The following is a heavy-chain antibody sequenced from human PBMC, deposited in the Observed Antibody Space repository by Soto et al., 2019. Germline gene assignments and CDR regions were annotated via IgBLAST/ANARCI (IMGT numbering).Heavy chain of an antibody. CDR3: AKGGTMSCFDY. Sequence: PGGSLRLSCAASGFTFISYVMSWVRQAPGKGLEWVSGISTSGAATYDADSVKGRFAISRDNSKSTLYLQMNSLRDEDTAVYYCAKGGTMSCFDYWGQGALVTVSS. D-gene: IGHD3-22*01. CDR2: ISTSGAAT. CDR1: GFTFISYV. J-gene: IGHJ4*02. V-gene: IGHV3-23*01.